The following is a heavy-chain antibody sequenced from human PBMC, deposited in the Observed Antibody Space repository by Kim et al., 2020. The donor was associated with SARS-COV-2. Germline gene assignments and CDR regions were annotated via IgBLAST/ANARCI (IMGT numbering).Heavy chain of an antibody. CDR1: GFTFDDYG. J-gene: IGHJ4*02. D-gene: IGHD4-17*01. Sequence: GGSLRLSCAASGFTFDDYGMSWVRQAPGKGLEWVSGINWNGGSTGYADSVKGRFTISRDNAKNSLYLQMNSLRAEDTALYHCARRNYGDYVGYFDYWGQGTLVTVSS. CDR3: ARRNYGDYVGYFDY. CDR2: INWNGGST. V-gene: IGHV3-20*01.